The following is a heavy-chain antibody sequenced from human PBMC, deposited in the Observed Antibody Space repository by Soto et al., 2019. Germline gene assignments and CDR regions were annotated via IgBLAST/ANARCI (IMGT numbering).Heavy chain of an antibody. CDR1: GFTFSNYA. Sequence: GGSLRLSCAASGFTFSNYAMSWVRQAPGKGLEWVSTISGNGGSTYYADSVKGRFTISRDNSKNTLYMQMNSLRADDTAVYYCAKGSSSARPYYFDHWSQGALVTVSS. D-gene: IGHD2-2*01. CDR3: AKGSSSARPYYFDH. V-gene: IGHV3-23*01. J-gene: IGHJ4*02. CDR2: ISGNGGST.